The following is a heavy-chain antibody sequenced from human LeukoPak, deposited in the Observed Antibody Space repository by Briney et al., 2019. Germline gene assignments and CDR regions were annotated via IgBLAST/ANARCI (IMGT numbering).Heavy chain of an antibody. CDR2: INPSGGST. CDR3: ARADRLAKYSSSWYALGY. Sequence: ASVKVSCKASGYTFTSYYMHWLRQAPGQGLEWMGIINPSGGSTSYAQKFQGRVTMTRDTSTSTVYMELSSLRSEDTAVYYCARADRLAKYSSSWYALGYWGQGTLVTVSS. CDR1: GYTFTSYY. J-gene: IGHJ4*02. V-gene: IGHV1-46*01. D-gene: IGHD6-13*01.